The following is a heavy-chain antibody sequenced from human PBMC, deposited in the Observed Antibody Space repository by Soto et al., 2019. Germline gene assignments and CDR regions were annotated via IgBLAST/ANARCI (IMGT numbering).Heavy chain of an antibody. CDR2: IGPESGAT. J-gene: IGHJ4*02. CDR1: GYAFSGHY. Sequence: ASVQGSWMGSGYAFSGHYIRWGRQAPQQGPEWMGEIGPESGATRYAQKVQGRVTMTMDMSITTVYMELSNLSPDDSAVYYCGRGRSGQIVVFYWAQGASVTV. V-gene: IGHV1-2*02. CDR3: GRGRSGQIVVFY. D-gene: IGHD5-12*01.